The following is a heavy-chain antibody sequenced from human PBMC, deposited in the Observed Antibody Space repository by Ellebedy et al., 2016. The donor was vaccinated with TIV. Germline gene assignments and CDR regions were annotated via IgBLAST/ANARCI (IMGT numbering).Heavy chain of an antibody. D-gene: IGHD6-19*01. CDR3: ARGVGGIAVAYFDY. CDR1: GGTFSSYA. J-gene: IGHJ4*02. V-gene: IGHV1-69*13. Sequence: SVKVSXXASGGTFSSYAISWVRQAPGQGLEWMGGIIPIFGTANYAQKFQGRVTITADESTSTAYMKLSSLRSEDTAVYYCARGVGGIAVAYFDYWGQGTLVTVSS. CDR2: IIPIFGTA.